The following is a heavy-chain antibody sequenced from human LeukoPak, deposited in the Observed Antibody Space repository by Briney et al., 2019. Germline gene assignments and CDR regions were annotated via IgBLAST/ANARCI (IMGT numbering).Heavy chain of an antibody. D-gene: IGHD2-2*01. CDR1: GYTFTSYY. CDR2: INPSGGST. CDR3: GIVVVPAAMPHAFDI. Sequence: GASVKVSCKASGYTFTSYYMHWVRQAPGQGLEWMGIINPSGGSTSYAQKFQGRVTMTRDTSTSTVYMELSSLRSEDTAVYYCGIVVVPAAMPHAFDIWGQGTMVTVSS. V-gene: IGHV1-46*01. J-gene: IGHJ3*02.